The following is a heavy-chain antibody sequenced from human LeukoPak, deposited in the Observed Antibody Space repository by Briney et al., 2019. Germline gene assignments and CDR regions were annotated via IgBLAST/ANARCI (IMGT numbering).Heavy chain of an antibody. CDR2: VYSGGST. Sequence: PGGSLRLSCAASGFTVSSNCMSWVRQAPGKGLECVSVVYSGGSTYYADSVKGRFTISRDNFNNTLYLQMNNLGAEDTAVYYCARDLNSYWYYGMDVWGQGTTVTVSS. V-gene: IGHV3-66*01. CDR3: ARDLNSYWYYGMDV. CDR1: GFTVSSNC. J-gene: IGHJ6*02.